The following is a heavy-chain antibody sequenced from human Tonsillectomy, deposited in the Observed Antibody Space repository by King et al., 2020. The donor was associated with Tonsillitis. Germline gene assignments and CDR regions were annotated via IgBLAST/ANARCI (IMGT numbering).Heavy chain of an antibody. V-gene: IGHV3-30-3*01. CDR2: MSYDGSSE. J-gene: IGHJ3*01. D-gene: IGHD6-13*01. CDR3: ARGVGYAGTAFGIGNDAFDV. CDR1: GFIFSNYA. Sequence: VQLVESGGGMVQPGRSLRLSCAASGFIFSNYAIHWVRQAPGKGLEWVAVMSYDGSSEYYADSVKGRFTISRDNSKNTLYLQMNSLRPEDTAVYFCARGVGYAGTAFGIGNDAFDVWGQGTMVTVSS.